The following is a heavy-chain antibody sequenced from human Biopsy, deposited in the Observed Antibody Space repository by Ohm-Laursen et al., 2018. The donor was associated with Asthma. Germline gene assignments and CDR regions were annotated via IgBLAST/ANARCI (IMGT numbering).Heavy chain of an antibody. CDR3: ARKIAARGGMGV. CDR1: GITFSTYG. J-gene: IGHJ6*02. D-gene: IGHD6-6*01. V-gene: IGHV3-33*01. CDR2: IWYDGRKK. Sequence: SLRLSCAASGITFSTYGMHWVRQAPGKGLEWVSFIWYDGRKKTYADSVKGRFTISRDNSKNTLYLQMNSLRAEDMAVYYCARKIAARGGMGVWGQGTTVTVSS.